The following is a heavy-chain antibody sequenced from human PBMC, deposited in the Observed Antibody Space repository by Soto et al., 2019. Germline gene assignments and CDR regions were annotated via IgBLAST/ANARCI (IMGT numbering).Heavy chain of an antibody. CDR1: GYTFTGYY. CDR2: INPNSGDT. J-gene: IGHJ6*02. V-gene: IGHV1-2*02. CDR3: AIVHRGHYYGMDV. D-gene: IGHD3-10*01. Sequence: ASVKVSCKASGYTFTGYYMHWVRRAPGQGLETLGWINPNSGDTTYAQKFQSSATITSDTSISTAYMELSRLRSADTAVYYCAIVHRGHYYGMDVWGQGTTVTVSS.